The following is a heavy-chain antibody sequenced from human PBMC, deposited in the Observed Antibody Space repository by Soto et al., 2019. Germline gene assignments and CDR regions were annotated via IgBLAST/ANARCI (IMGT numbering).Heavy chain of an antibody. D-gene: IGHD3-9*01. V-gene: IGHV4-59*01. Sequence: PSETLSLTCTVSGGSISSYYWSWIRQPPGKGLEWIGYIYYSGSTNYNPSLKSRVTISVDTSKNQFSLKLSSVTAADTAVYYCARAVRYFDWLLPEEDYYYYMDVWGKGTTVTVSS. J-gene: IGHJ6*03. CDR3: ARAVRYFDWLLPEEDYYYYMDV. CDR1: GGSISSYY. CDR2: IYYSGST.